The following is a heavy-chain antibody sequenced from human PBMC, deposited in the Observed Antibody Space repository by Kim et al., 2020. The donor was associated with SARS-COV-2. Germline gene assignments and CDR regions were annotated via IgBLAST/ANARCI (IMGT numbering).Heavy chain of an antibody. J-gene: IGHJ3*01. V-gene: IGHV3-9*01. CDR3: AKGKEYSSA. Sequence: GGSLRLSCAASGFTFGDYAMHWVRQAPGKGLGWVSGISWYCGSIGYADSVKGRFTFSRDNAKNSLYMQINSLRAEETALYYCAKGKEYSSAWGQGKRVT. CDR1: GFTFGDYA. CDR2: ISWYCGSI. D-gene: IGHD6-6*01.